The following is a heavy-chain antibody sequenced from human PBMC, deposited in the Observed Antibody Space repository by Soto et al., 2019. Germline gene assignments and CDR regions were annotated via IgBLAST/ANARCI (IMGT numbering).Heavy chain of an antibody. V-gene: IGHV1-18*01. CDR3: VRDLRPEDSHYNDIDA. D-gene: IGHD2-15*01. CDR2: TSAYTGNP. J-gene: IGHJ6*02. CDR1: GYAFTSYG. Sequence: GASAKVSCKASGYAFTSYGISWVRQAPGQGREWMGWTSAYTGNPNYAQKVQGRVTMTTDTSTSTAYMELRSLRSDDTAVYYCVRDLRPEDSHYNDIDAWCLETAVTVSS.